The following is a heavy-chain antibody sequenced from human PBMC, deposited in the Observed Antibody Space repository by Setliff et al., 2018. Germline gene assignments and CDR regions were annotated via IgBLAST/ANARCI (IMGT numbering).Heavy chain of an antibody. V-gene: IGHV4-38-2*02. Sequence: PSETLSLTCAVSYYSISSGYYWGWIRQPPGKGLEWIGESNHGGSTSYNPSLKSRLTMSVDTSKNQFSLNLSSVTAADTAVYYCARDNRARHYMDVWGKGTTVTVSS. D-gene: IGHD3-10*01. CDR2: SNHGGST. CDR1: YYSISSGYY. J-gene: IGHJ6*03. CDR3: ARDNRARHYMDV.